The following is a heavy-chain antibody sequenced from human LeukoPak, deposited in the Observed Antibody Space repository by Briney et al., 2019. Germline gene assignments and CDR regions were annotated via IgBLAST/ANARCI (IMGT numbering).Heavy chain of an antibody. J-gene: IGHJ6*03. CDR2: ISSSSSYI. D-gene: IGHD4-17*01. CDR1: GFTFSSYS. CDR3: ARVGEDGDSYYYYYYMDV. Sequence: GGSLRLSCAASGFTFSSYSMNWVRQAPGKGLEWDSSISSSSSYIYYADSVKGRFTISRDNAKNSLYLQMNSLRAEDTAVYYCARVGEDGDSYYYYYYMDVWGKGTTVTVSS. V-gene: IGHV3-21*01.